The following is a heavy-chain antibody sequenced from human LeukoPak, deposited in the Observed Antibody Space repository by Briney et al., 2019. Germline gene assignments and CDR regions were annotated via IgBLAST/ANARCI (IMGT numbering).Heavy chain of an antibody. V-gene: IGHV3-23*01. CDR2: ISGSGGST. D-gene: IGHD3-22*01. Sequence: GGSLRLSCAASGFTFSSYAMSWVRQAPGKGLEWVSAISGSGGSTYYADSVNGRFTISRDNSKNTLCLQMNSLRAEDTAVYYCAKDYDSSGFTEGGLNDYWGQGTLVTVSS. CDR1: GFTFSSYA. J-gene: IGHJ4*02. CDR3: AKDYDSSGFTEGGLNDY.